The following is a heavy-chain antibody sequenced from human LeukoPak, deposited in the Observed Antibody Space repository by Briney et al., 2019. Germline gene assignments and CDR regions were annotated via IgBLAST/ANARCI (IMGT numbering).Heavy chain of an antibody. Sequence: SETLSLTCAVYGGSFSCYYWSWIRQPPGKGLEWIGEINLSGSTNYNPSLKSRVTISVDTSKNQFSLKLSSVTAADTAVYYCARGYSSSSLAFDYWGQGTLVTVSS. J-gene: IGHJ4*02. CDR3: ARGYSSSSLAFDY. D-gene: IGHD6-6*01. V-gene: IGHV4-34*01. CDR2: INLSGST. CDR1: GGSFSCYY.